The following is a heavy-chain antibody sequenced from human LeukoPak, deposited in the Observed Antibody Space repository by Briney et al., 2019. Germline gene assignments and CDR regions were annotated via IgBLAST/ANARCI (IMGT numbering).Heavy chain of an antibody. J-gene: IGHJ6*03. CDR1: GGSISSGSYY. Sequence: PSETLSPTCTVSGGSISSGSYYWSWIRQPAGKGLEWIGRIYTSGSTNYNPSLKSRVTISVDTSKNQFSLKLSSVTAADTAVYYCARGPSQFHRPYYYYMDVWGKGTTVTISS. V-gene: IGHV4-61*02. CDR3: ARGPSQFHRPYYYYMDV. CDR2: IYTSGST.